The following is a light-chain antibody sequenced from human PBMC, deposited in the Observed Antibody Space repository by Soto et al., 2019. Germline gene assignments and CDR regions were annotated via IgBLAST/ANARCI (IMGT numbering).Light chain of an antibody. CDR2: DTT. CDR3: LLTYSGARV. Sequence: QAVVTQEPSLTVSPGGTVTLTCGSSTGAVTSSHYPYWFQQKPGQAPKTLIYDTTNRHSWTPARFSGSLLGGKAALTLSGAQPEDEAEYYCLLTYSGARVFGGGTKVTVL. CDR1: TGAVTSSHY. J-gene: IGLJ3*02. V-gene: IGLV7-46*01.